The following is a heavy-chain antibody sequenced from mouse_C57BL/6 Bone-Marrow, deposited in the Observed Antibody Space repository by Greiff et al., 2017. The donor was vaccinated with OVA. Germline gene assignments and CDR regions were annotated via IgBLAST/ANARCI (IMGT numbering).Heavy chain of an antibody. CDR2: FWSDGST. CDR3: ARNDGYYGWFAY. CDR1: GFSLTSYG. Sequence: VKLMESGPGLVAPSQSLSITCTVSGFSLTSYGVHWVRQPPGKGLEWLVVFWSDGSTTYNSAPKSRLSISKDNSKSQVFLKMNSLQTDDTAMYYCARNDGYYGWFAYWGQGTLVTVSA. D-gene: IGHD2-3*01. V-gene: IGHV2-6*03. J-gene: IGHJ3*01.